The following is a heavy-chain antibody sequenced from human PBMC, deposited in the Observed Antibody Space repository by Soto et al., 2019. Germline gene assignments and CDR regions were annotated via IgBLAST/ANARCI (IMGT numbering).Heavy chain of an antibody. CDR3: ASVTGSEWQDYFDF. D-gene: IGHD2-15*01. CDR1: AVSISSGGYY. V-gene: IGHV4-31*03. Sequence: PSETLSLTCTVSAVSISSGGYYSSWMRQHPGKGLEWIGNIYYSGRTYYNPSLKSRVILSVDTSKNHFSLTLRSVTAADSAIYYCASVTGSEWQDYFDFWGRVAMVTSSS. J-gene: IGHJ4*02. CDR2: IYYSGRT.